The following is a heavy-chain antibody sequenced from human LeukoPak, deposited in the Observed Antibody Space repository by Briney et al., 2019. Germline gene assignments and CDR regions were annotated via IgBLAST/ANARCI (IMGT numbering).Heavy chain of an antibody. CDR1: GFTFSSYG. CDR3: AKLSKGYDAFDI. Sequence: PGRSLRLSCAASGFTFSSYGMHWVRQAPGKGLEWVAVISYDGSNKYYADSVKGRFTISRDNSKNTLYLQMNSLRAEDTAVYYCAKLSKGYDAFDIWGQGTMVTVSS. V-gene: IGHV3-30*18. J-gene: IGHJ3*02. D-gene: IGHD3-16*02. CDR2: ISYDGSNK.